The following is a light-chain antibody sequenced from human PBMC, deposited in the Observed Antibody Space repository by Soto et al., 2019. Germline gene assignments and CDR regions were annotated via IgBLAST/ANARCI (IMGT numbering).Light chain of an antibody. V-gene: IGLV2-11*01. CDR1: SSDVGAYDY. Sequence: QSVLPQPRSVSGSPGQSVTISCTGTSSDVGAYDYVSWYQHFPGKAPKVLIFDVSERPSGVPDRFSGSKSGNTASLTISGLQAEDEADYFCCSSAPESTYVCGTGTQLTVL. CDR3: CSSAPESTYV. J-gene: IGLJ1*01. CDR2: DVS.